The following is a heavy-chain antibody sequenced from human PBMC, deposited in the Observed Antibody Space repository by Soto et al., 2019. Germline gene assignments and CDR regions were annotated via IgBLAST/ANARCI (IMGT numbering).Heavy chain of an antibody. Sequence: QVQLQESGPGLVKPSETLSLTCTVSGGSISSYYWSWIRQPPGKGLEWIGYIYYSGSTNYNPSLKSRVTISVDTSKNQFSLKLSSVTAADTAVYYCARDYRGFGELFNYMDVWGKGTTVTVSS. CDR3: ARDYRGFGELFNYMDV. J-gene: IGHJ6*03. CDR1: GGSISSYY. CDR2: IYYSGST. V-gene: IGHV4-59*01. D-gene: IGHD3-10*01.